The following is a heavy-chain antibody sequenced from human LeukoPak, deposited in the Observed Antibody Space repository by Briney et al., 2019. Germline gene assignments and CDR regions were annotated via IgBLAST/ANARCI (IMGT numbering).Heavy chain of an antibody. CDR3: ARDRDTAMASFDY. D-gene: IGHD5-18*01. V-gene: IGHV3-64*02. CDR2: ISSNGQST. CDR1: GFTFSTYA. Sequence: GGSLRLSCAASGFTFSTYAMHWVRQAPGKGLEYVSAISSNGQSTYYADSVKGRFTISRDNSENTVYLQMGSLRAEDMAVYYCARDRDTAMASFDYWAREPWSPSPQ. J-gene: IGHJ4*02.